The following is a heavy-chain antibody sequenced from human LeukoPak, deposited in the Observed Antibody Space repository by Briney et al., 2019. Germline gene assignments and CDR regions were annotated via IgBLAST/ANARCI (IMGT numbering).Heavy chain of an antibody. Sequence: SETLSLTCTVSGGSISSSSYYWGWVRQPPGKGLEWIGSIYYSGSTYYNPSLKSRVTISVDTSKNQFSLKLSSVTAADTAVYYCASSSSYYYYYMDVWGKGTTVTVSS. CDR1: GGSISSSSYY. CDR3: ASSSSYYYYYMDV. J-gene: IGHJ6*03. V-gene: IGHV4-39*01. D-gene: IGHD6-6*01. CDR2: IYYSGST.